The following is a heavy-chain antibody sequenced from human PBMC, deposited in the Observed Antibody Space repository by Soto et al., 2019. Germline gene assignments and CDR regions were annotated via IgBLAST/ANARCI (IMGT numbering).Heavy chain of an antibody. J-gene: IGHJ4*01. CDR1: GFTFSTYA. D-gene: IGHD3-22*01. Sequence: GGSLRLSCAASGFTFSTYAMGWVRQAPGKGLEWVSALTDSGGSTYYADSVEGRFTISRDNSRNTLFLQMNSLRAEDTVVYYCAKKSSGTFYFYFDYWG. V-gene: IGHV3-23*01. CDR2: LTDSGGST. CDR3: AKKSSGTFYFYFDY.